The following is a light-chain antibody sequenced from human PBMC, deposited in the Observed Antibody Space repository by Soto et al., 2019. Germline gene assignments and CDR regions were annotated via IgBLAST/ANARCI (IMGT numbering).Light chain of an antibody. CDR1: QNVDSN. CDR2: GAS. Sequence: EIVLTQSPGTLSLSPGERATLSCRASQNVDSNYLAWYQQKPGQAPRIIIFGASGRATGIPARFSGSGSGTEFALTISSLQSEDFAVYYCQQYNNWPITFGQGTRLEIK. J-gene: IGKJ5*01. V-gene: IGKV3D-15*01. CDR3: QQYNNWPIT.